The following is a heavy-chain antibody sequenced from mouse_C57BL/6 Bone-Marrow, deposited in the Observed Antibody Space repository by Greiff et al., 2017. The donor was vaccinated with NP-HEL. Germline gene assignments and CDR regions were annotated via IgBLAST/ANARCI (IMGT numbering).Heavy chain of an antibody. J-gene: IGHJ1*03. CDR2: IHPSDSDT. D-gene: IGHD1-1*01. Sequence: QVHVKQPGAELVKPGASVKVSCKASGYTFTSYWMHWVKQRPGQGLEWIGRIHPSDSDTNYNQKFKGKAKLTVDKSSSTAYMQLSSLTSEDSAVYYCAIRAYYGSSYKFFDVWGTGTTVTVSS. V-gene: IGHV1-74*01. CDR1: GYTFTSYW. CDR3: AIRAYYGSSYKFFDV.